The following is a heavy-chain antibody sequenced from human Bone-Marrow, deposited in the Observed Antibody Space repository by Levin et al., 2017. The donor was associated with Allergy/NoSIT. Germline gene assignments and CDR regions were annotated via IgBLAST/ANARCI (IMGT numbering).Heavy chain of an antibody. J-gene: IGHJ6*02. CDR3: ATPVYSSSSAGWYYYYGMDV. D-gene: IGHD6-6*01. CDR1: GYTFTGYY. V-gene: IGHV1-2*02. Sequence: GESLKISCKASGYTFTGYYMHWVRQAPGQGLEWMGWINPNSGGTNYAQKFQGRVTMTRDTSISTAYMQLSRLRSDDTAVYYCATPVYSSSSAGWYYYYGMDVWGQGTTVTVSS. CDR2: INPNSGGT.